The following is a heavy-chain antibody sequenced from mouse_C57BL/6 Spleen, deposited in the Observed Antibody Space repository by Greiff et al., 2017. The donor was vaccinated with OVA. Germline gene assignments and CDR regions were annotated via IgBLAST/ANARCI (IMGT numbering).Heavy chain of an antibody. J-gene: IGHJ4*01. CDR2: ISYDGSN. CDR3: AREEITTVVAPYYYAMDY. CDR1: GYSITSGYY. Sequence: EVKLLESGPGLVKPSQSLSLTCSVTGYSITSGYYWNWIRQFPGNKLEWMGYISYDGSNNYNPSLKNRISITRDTSKNQFFLKLNSVTTEDTATYYCAREEITTVVAPYYYAMDYWGQGTSVTVSS. V-gene: IGHV3-6*01. D-gene: IGHD1-1*01.